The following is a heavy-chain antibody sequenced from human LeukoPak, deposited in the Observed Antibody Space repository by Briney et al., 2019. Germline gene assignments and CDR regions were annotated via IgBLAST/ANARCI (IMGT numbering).Heavy chain of an antibody. J-gene: IGHJ6*02. V-gene: IGHV3-23*01. CDR3: AKRLTETNYNGMDV. CDR2: ISGSGGGT. Sequence: GGSLRLSCAASGLTFHYYGMDWVRQAPGKGLEWVAGISGSGGGTDYADFAKGRFTIFRDNSKNTLYLQMNTLSAEDTAIYYCAKRLTETNYNGMDVWGQGTTVTVSS. D-gene: IGHD2-8*01. CDR1: GLTFHYYG.